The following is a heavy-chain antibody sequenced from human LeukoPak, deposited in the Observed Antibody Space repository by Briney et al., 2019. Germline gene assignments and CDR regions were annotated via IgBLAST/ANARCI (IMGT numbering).Heavy chain of an antibody. D-gene: IGHD2-21*01. CDR3: ARDRMWAFDI. V-gene: IGHV3-48*02. CDR2: ISGSSSSI. J-gene: IGHJ3*02. Sequence: AGSLRLSCAASGFTFSTYTMNWVRQAPGKGLEWVSYISGSSSSIYYADSVEGRFTISRDNAKNSLYLQMNSLRDEDTAMYYCARDRMWAFDIRGQGTMVTVSS. CDR1: GFTFSTYT.